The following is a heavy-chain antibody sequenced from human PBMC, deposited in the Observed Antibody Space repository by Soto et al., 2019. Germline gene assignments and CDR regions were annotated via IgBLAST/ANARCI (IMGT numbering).Heavy chain of an antibody. V-gene: IGHV3-33*01. Sequence: PGGSLRLSCAASGFTFSSYGMHWVRQAPGKGLEWVAVIWYDGSNKYYADSVKGRFTISRDNSKNTLYLQMNSLRAEDTAVYYCARVAGYCGGDCYTPLDYWGQGTLVTVSS. J-gene: IGHJ4*02. CDR1: GFTFSSYG. D-gene: IGHD2-21*02. CDR3: ARVAGYCGGDCYTPLDY. CDR2: IWYDGSNK.